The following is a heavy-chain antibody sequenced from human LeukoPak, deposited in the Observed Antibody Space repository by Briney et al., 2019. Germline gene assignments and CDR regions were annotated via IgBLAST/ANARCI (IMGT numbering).Heavy chain of an antibody. Sequence: PSETLSLTCAVSGGSISSGGYSWSWIRQPPGKGLEWIGYIYYSGSTYYNPSLKSRVTISVDTSKNQFSLKLSSVTAADTAVYYCARDHRGYGSGSYYYWFDPWGQGTLVTVSS. CDR1: GGSISSGGYS. V-gene: IGHV4-30-4*07. J-gene: IGHJ5*02. CDR3: ARDHRGYGSGSYYYWFDP. D-gene: IGHD3-10*01. CDR2: IYYSGST.